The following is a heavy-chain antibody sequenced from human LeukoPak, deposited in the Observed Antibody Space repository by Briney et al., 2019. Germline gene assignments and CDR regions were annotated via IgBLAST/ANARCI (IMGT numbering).Heavy chain of an antibody. Sequence: GASVKVSCKASGYTFTGYYMHWVRQAPGQGLEWMGWINPNSGGTNYAQKFQGRVTMTRDTSTSTVYMELSSLRAEDTAVYYCARDLSGVAGYTYGRGIDYWGQGTLVTVSS. CDR3: ARDLSGVAGYTYGRGIDY. CDR2: INPNSGGT. D-gene: IGHD5-18*01. J-gene: IGHJ4*02. CDR1: GYTFTGYY. V-gene: IGHV1-2*02.